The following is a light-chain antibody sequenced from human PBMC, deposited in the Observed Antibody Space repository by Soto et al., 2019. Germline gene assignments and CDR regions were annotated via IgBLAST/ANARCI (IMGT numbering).Light chain of an antibody. J-gene: IGLJ1*01. V-gene: IGLV2-8*01. CDR2: EVS. Sequence: QSVLTQPPSASGSPGQSVTISCTGTSSDVGGYNYVSWYQQHPGKAPKLMIYEVSKRPSGVPDRFSGSKPGNTASLTVSGLQAEDEADYYCSSYGGSIYVFGTGTKVTVL. CDR3: SSYGGSIYV. CDR1: SSDVGGYNY.